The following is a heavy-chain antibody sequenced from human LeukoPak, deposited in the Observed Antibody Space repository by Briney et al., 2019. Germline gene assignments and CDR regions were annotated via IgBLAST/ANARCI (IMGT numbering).Heavy chain of an antibody. D-gene: IGHD2-2*01. CDR3: ARRGDGTTAVPAAVVRTGYYYMDV. V-gene: IGHV1-18*01. J-gene: IGHJ6*03. CDR1: GYTFTTYG. CDR2: ISTYNGNT. Sequence: ASVKVSCKASGYTFTTYGITWVRQAPGQGLEWMGWISTYNGNTNYTQKLQGRVTMTIDTSTSTAYMELRSLRSDDTAVYYCARRGDGTTAVPAAVVRTGYYYMDVWGKGTTVTVSS.